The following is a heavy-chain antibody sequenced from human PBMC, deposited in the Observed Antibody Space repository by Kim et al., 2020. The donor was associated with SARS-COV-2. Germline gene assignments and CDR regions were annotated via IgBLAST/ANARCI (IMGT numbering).Heavy chain of an antibody. CDR2: ISYDGSKK. Sequence: GGSLRLSCAASGFAFSNYGMHWVRQAPGKGLEWVAVISYDGSKKSYTDSVKGRVTISRDNSKNTLYLQMNSLRAEDTAVYYCARDSSYGSGSYFNFDYWGQGTLVTVSS. CDR1: GFAFSNYG. D-gene: IGHD3-10*01. J-gene: IGHJ4*02. CDR3: ARDSSYGSGSYFNFDY. V-gene: IGHV3-33*05.